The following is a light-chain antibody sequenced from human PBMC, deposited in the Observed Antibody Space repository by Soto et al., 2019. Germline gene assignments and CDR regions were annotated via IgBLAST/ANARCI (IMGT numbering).Light chain of an antibody. J-gene: IGKJ1*01. Sequence: IVLKKSEVTLSVSKGEGATLSCRASQSVSSKLAWYQQKPGQAPRLLIYGASTRATGIPARFSGSGSGTEFTLIISSLQSEDSAVYYCQQYKSWLWTFGQGTKVDIK. CDR3: QQYKSWLWT. CDR2: GAS. CDR1: QSVSSK. V-gene: IGKV3-15*01.